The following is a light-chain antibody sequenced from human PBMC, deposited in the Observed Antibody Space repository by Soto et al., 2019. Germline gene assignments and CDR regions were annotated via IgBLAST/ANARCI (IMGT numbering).Light chain of an antibody. J-gene: IGKJ3*01. V-gene: IGKV3-15*01. CDR3: QQYSNWLS. Sequence: IVMTQSPATLSVSPGERATLSCRAAQSVGXYLAWYQQKPGQSPRLLVYDASTRXXGIPARFSGSGSGTXXXXXXXXXXXXXFAVYYCQQYSNWLSFGPGTKLDIK. CDR2: DAS. CDR1: QSVGXY.